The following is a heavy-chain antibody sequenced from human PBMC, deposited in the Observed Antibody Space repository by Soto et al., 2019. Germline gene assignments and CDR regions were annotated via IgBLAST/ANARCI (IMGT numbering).Heavy chain of an antibody. CDR2: INSYNGDT. J-gene: IGHJ5*01. CDR3: ARDQWLKVPAVVGDKFDS. D-gene: IGHD6-19*01. Sequence: ASVKVSCKASGYDFIGHGISWVRQARGQGLEWMGWINSYNGDTRYARKYQDRITLTKDKSTRTVYMELTSLRSDDTAVYYCARDQWLKVPAVVGDKFDSWGQGTLVTVSS. CDR1: GYDFIGHG. V-gene: IGHV1-18*04.